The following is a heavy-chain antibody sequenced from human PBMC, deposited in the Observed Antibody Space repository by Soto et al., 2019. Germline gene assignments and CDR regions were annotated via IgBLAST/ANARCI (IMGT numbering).Heavy chain of an antibody. V-gene: IGHV3-48*01. CDR2: ISSSSSTI. CDR3: ARVWSDYYFDY. J-gene: IGHJ4*02. CDR1: GFSFSSYS. D-gene: IGHD3-3*01. Sequence: GESLKISCVASGFSFSSYSMNWVRQAPGKGLEWVSYISSSSSTIYYADSVKGRFTISRDNAKNSLYLQINSPRAEDTAVYYCARVWSDYYFDYWGQGALVTVSS.